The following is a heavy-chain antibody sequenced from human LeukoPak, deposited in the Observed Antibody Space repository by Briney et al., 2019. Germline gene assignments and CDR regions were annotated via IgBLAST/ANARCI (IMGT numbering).Heavy chain of an antibody. D-gene: IGHD6-6*01. J-gene: IGHJ4*02. CDR3: ARGGEWSSSPLDH. Sequence: SETLSLTCTVSGGSIRSFYWSWVRQPAGKGLEWIGRIYTSGITSYNPSVKGRVTMSVDTSKNQFSLNLTSLTAADTAVYYCARGGEWSSSPLDHWGQGALVTVSS. CDR1: GGSIRSFY. CDR2: IYTSGIT. V-gene: IGHV4-4*07.